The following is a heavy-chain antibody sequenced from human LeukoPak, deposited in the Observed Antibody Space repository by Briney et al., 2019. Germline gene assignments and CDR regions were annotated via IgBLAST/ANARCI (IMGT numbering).Heavy chain of an antibody. V-gene: IGHV3-23*01. D-gene: IGHD3-3*01. CDR1: GITFSSYA. CDR3: AKYFQHEWSYFDY. J-gene: IGHJ4*02. Sequence: GGSLRLSCAASGITFSSYAMSWVRQAPGKGLEWVSGISGSGGSTYYADPVKGRFTISRDNSKNTLYLQMNSLRAEDTAVYYCAKYFQHEWSYFDYWGQGTLVTVSS. CDR2: ISGSGGST.